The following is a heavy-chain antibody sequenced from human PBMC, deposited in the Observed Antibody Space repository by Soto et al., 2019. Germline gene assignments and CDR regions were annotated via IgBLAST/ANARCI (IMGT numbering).Heavy chain of an antibody. Sequence: QLQLQESGPGLVKPSETLSLTCTVSGGSISSSSYYWGWIRQPPGKGLEWIGSIYYSGSTYYNPSLKSRVTISVDTSKNQFSLKLSSVTAADTAVYYCASEKWVFGVVASYYYYGMDVWGQGTTVTVSS. CDR3: ASEKWVFGVVASYYYYGMDV. CDR1: GGSISSSSYY. V-gene: IGHV4-39*01. J-gene: IGHJ6*02. CDR2: IYYSGST. D-gene: IGHD3-3*01.